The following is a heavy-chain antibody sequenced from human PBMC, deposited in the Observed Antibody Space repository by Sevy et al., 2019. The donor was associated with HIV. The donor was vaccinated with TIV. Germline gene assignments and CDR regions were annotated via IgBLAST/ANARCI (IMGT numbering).Heavy chain of an antibody. J-gene: IGHJ3*02. V-gene: IGHV4-59*08. CDR3: ARRNDFDI. Sequence: SETLSLTCTVSGGSINSDHWNWIRRPPGKGLEWIGCAYYTGGTNYNPSLKNRVTISVDRTKNQFSLKLTSVTAADTAVYYCARRNDFDIWGQGTMVTVSS. CDR2: AYYTGGT. CDR1: GGSINSDH.